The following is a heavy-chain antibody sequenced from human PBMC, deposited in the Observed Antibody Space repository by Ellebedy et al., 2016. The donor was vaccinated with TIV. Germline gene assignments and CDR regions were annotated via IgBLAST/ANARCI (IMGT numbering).Heavy chain of an antibody. V-gene: IGHV3-33*01. CDR3: ARDRMRVAVAVPFDY. CDR2: IWYDGSNK. D-gene: IGHD6-19*01. J-gene: IGHJ4*02. CDR1: GFTFSSYG. Sequence: PGGSLRLSCAASGFTFSSYGMHWVRQAPGKGLEWVAVIWYDGSNKYYADSVKGRFTISRDNSKNTLYLQMNSLRAEDTAVYYCARDRMRVAVAVPFDYWGQGTLVTVSS.